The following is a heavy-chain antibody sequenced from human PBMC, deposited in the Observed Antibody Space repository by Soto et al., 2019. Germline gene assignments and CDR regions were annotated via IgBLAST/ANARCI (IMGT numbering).Heavy chain of an antibody. Sequence: EVQLVESGGGLVQPGGSLRLSCAASGFTSNTYWMNWVRQAPGKGLEWVANIKQDGSEKYYVDSVKGRFTISRDNAKNSLYLQMNNLRAEDTAVYYCVAGAGWLPDYWGQGTLVTVSS. CDR3: VAGAGWLPDY. J-gene: IGHJ4*02. CDR1: GFTSNTYW. D-gene: IGHD6-19*01. CDR2: IKQDGSEK. V-gene: IGHV3-7*01.